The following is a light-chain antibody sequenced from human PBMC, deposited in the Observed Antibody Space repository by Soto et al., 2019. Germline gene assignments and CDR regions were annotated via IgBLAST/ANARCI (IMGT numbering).Light chain of an antibody. Sequence: DIQMTQFPSTLSASVGDRVTITCLASQSISSYLAWYQHKPGKAPSLLIYEASTLENEVPSRFSGSGSGTEFTLTIISLHPEAFATHYCHQYSSYECTFGQGTRVEIK. V-gene: IGKV1-5*03. CDR2: EAS. J-gene: IGKJ1*01. CDR1: QSISSY. CDR3: HQYSSYECT.